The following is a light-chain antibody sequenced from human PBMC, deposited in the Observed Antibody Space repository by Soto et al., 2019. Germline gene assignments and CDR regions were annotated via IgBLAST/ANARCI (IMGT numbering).Light chain of an antibody. CDR2: AAS. Sequence: DIQMTQSPSSVSASVGDRVTITCRASQRISSWLAWYQQKPGKAPKLLIYAASSLQSGVPSRFSGSGSGTDFILTISRLQPEDVATYYCQQADSVPVTFGPGTKVDIK. J-gene: IGKJ3*01. CDR1: QRISSW. CDR3: QQADSVPVT. V-gene: IGKV1D-12*01.